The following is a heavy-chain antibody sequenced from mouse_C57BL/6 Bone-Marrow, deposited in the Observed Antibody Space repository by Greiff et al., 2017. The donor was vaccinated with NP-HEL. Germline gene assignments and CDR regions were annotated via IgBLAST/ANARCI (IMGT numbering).Heavy chain of an antibody. V-gene: IGHV14-1*01. D-gene: IGHD2-12*01. CDR2: IDPEDGDT. Sequence: VHVKQSGAELVRPGASVKLSCTASGFNIKDYYMHWVKQRPEQGLEWIGRIDPEDGDTEYAPKFQGKATMTADTSSNTAYLQLSSLTSEDTAVYYCTTCPLRRWYFDVWGTGTTVTVSS. J-gene: IGHJ1*03. CDR3: TTCPLRRWYFDV. CDR1: GFNIKDYY.